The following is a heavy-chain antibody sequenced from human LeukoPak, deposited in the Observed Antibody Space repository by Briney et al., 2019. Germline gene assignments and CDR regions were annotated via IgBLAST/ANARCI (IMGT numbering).Heavy chain of an antibody. Sequence: ASVKVSCKASGYTFTSYGISWVRQAPGQGLEWMGWISAYNGNTNYAQKLQGRVTMTTDTSTSTAYMELRSLRSDDTAVYYCARWVDSSVAGNYYYYGMDVWGQGTTVTVSS. V-gene: IGHV1-18*01. CDR2: ISAYNGNT. CDR3: ARWVDSSVAGNYYYYGMDV. J-gene: IGHJ6*02. D-gene: IGHD6-19*01. CDR1: GYTFTSYG.